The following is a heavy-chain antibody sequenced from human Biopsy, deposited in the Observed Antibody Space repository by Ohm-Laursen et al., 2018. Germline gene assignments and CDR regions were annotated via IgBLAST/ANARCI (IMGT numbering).Heavy chain of an antibody. J-gene: IGHJ4*02. Sequence: SVKVSCKASGYTFISYDIDWVRQATGQGLEWMGWMNPNSGETGYAQKFQGRVTMTTNTSVNTAYMELSSLTFEDTAVYYCAIEGGTYSKPFDYWGQGSQVIVSS. D-gene: IGHD1-26*01. CDR3: AIEGGTYSKPFDY. V-gene: IGHV1-8*01. CDR1: GYTFISYD. CDR2: MNPNSGET.